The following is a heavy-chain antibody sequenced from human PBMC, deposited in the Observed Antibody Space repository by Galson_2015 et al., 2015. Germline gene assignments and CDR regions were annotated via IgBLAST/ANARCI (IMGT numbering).Heavy chain of an antibody. CDR3: ARVGYYDSSGYYAPFDY. Sequence: SVKVSCKASGYTFTSYYMHWVRQAPGQGLEWMGIINPSGGSTSYAQKFQGRVTMTRDTSTSTVYMELSSLRSEDTAVYYCARVGYYDSSGYYAPFDYWGQGTLVTVSS. CDR2: INPSGGST. D-gene: IGHD3-22*01. J-gene: IGHJ4*02. V-gene: IGHV1-46*01. CDR1: GYTFTSYY.